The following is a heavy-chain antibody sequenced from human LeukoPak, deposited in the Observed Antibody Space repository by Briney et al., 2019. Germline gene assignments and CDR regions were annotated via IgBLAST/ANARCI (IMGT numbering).Heavy chain of an antibody. D-gene: IGHD6-19*01. CDR3: ARDEKQWLVRRAFDI. J-gene: IGHJ3*02. V-gene: IGHV4-38-2*02. Sequence: SETLSLTCTVSGYSISSGYYWGWVRQPPGKGLEWIANLYHSGSTYYNPSLKSRVTISVDTSKNQFSLKLSSVTAADTAVYYCARDEKQWLVRRAFDIWGQGTMVTVSS. CDR2: LYHSGST. CDR1: GYSISSGYY.